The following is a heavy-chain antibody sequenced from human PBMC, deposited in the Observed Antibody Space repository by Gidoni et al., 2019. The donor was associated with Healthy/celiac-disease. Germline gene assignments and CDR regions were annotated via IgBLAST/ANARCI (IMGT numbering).Heavy chain of an antibody. J-gene: IGHJ3*02. V-gene: IGHV4-39*01. CDR1: GGSISSGGYY. Sequence: QLQLQESGPGLVKPSETLSLTCTVSGGSISSGGYYWGWIRQPPGKGLEWIGSIYYSGSTYYNPSLKSRVTISVDTSKNQFSLKLSSVTAADTAVYYCARRTHFQQIVVVKGEDAFDIWGQGTMVTVSS. CDR3: ARRTHFQQIVVVKGEDAFDI. CDR2: IYYSGST. D-gene: IGHD3-22*01.